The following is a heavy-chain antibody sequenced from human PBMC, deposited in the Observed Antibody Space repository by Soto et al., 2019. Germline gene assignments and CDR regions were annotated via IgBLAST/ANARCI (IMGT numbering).Heavy chain of an antibody. CDR2: INPNSGGT. D-gene: IGHD1-26*01. CDR1: GYTFTGYY. CDR3: ARGGYSGSYTNDAFDL. Sequence: ASVKVSCKASGYTFTGYYMHWVRQAPGQGLEWMGWINPNSGGTNYAQKFQGWVTMTRDTSISTAYMELSRLRSDDTAVYYCARGGYSGSYTNDAFDLRGQGTMVPVSS. V-gene: IGHV1-2*04. J-gene: IGHJ3*01.